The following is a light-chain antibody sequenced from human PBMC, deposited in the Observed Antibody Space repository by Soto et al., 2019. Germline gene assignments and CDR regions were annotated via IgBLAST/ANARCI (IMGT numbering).Light chain of an antibody. V-gene: IGKV3-15*01. CDR3: QQYDNWPPAWT. CDR2: GAS. J-gene: IGKJ1*01. Sequence: EIVMTQYPATLSVSPGERATLSCRASQSVSSNLAWYQQKPGQAPRLLIYGASTRATGIPARFSGSGSGTEFTLTISSLQSEDFAVYYCQQYDNWPPAWTSGQGTKVDIK. CDR1: QSVSSN.